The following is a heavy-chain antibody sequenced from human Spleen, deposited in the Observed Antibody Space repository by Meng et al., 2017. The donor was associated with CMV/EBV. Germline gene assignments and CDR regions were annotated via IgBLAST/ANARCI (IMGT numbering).Heavy chain of an antibody. J-gene: IGHJ4*02. CDR1: DGSTSSNNR. Sequence: AVCDGSTSSNNRWDWVRPAQGKGLEWIGEIYHSGSTNYKPSLKSRVTISVDKSRNELSLKVTSMTAADTAVYFGAKDLGTARPSGYWGQGTLVTVSS. CDR3: AKDLGTARPSGY. V-gene: IGHV4-4*01. CDR2: IYHSGST. D-gene: IGHD5-18*01.